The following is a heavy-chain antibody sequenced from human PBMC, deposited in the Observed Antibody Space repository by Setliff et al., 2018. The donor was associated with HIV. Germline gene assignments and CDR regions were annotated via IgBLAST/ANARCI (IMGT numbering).Heavy chain of an antibody. CDR3: ARGWICRGGSCYPHYYYHMDV. Sequence: ASVKVSCKASGGTFISFGFSWVRQAPGQGLGWMGGIIARFGTGNYAKKFQGRVTSNANEPTSTAYMELSSLRENDTAGHYGARGWICRGGSCYPHYYYHMDVWGKGTTVTVSS. CDR2: IIARFGTG. J-gene: IGHJ6*04. D-gene: IGHD2-15*01. V-gene: IGHV1-69*13. CDR1: GGTFISFG.